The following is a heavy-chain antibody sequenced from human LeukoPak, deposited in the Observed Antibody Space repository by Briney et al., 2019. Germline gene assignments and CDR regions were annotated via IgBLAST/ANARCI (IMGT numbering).Heavy chain of an antibody. CDR1: GGSISSYY. Sequence: SETLSLTCTVSGGSISSYYWSWVRQPPGKGLEWIGFVYYTGSTNYSPSLKSRVTISVDTSKNQFSLKLSSVTAADTAVYYCARDYGYSSSWYFDPWGQGTLVTVSS. CDR3: ARDYGYSSSWYFDP. V-gene: IGHV4-59*12. CDR2: VYYTGST. J-gene: IGHJ5*02. D-gene: IGHD6-13*01.